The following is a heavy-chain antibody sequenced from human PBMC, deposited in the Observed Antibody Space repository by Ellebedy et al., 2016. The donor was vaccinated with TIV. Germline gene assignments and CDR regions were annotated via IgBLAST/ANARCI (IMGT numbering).Heavy chain of an antibody. V-gene: IGHV1-2*02. J-gene: IGHJ6*02. CDR1: GYTFTGYD. CDR2: IYPNSGAT. D-gene: IGHD1-26*01. Sequence: AASVKVSCKASGYTFTGYDMHWVRQAPGQGLEWMGWIYPNSGATNYAQKFQGRVTMTGDTSISTAYMELSRLRSDDTAVYYCARAVGDSGMDVWGQGTTVTVSS. CDR3: ARAVGDSGMDV.